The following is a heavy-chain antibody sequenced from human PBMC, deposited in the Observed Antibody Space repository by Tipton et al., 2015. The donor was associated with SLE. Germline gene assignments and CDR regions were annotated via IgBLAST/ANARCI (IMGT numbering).Heavy chain of an antibody. CDR1: GGSISSHY. CDR3: ARAPWYPGYFDL. Sequence: TLSLTCTVSGGSISSHYWRWIRRPPGKGLEWIGYIYYSGSTNYHPSPKSRVTISVDTSKNQFSLKLSSVTAADTAVYYCARAPWYPGYFDLWGRGTLVTVSS. D-gene: IGHD2-15*01. V-gene: IGHV4-59*11. CDR2: IYYSGST. J-gene: IGHJ2*01.